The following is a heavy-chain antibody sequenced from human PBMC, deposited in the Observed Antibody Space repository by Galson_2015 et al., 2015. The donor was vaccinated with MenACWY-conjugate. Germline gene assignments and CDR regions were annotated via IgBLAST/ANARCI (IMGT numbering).Heavy chain of an antibody. CDR3: ARDPVPAAMIYYYGMDV. CDR1: GFTFSSYS. V-gene: IGHV3-48*04. J-gene: IGHJ6*02. Sequence: SLRLSCAASGFTFSSYSMNWVRQAPGKGLEWVSYISSSSSTIYYADSVKGRFTISRDNAKNSLYLQMNSLRAEDTAVYYCARDPVPAAMIYYYGMDVWGQGTTVTVSS. D-gene: IGHD2-2*01. CDR2: ISSSSSTI.